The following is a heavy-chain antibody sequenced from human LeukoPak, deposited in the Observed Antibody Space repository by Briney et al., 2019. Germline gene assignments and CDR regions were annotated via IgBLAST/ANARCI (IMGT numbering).Heavy chain of an antibody. CDR1: GFTFSKYG. CDR2: IWYDGHNN. J-gene: IGHJ4*02. V-gene: IGHV3-33*01. D-gene: IGHD2-21*01. CDR3: AREWGLIAVAGGPGY. Sequence: GGSLRLSCVASGFTFSKYGMHWVRQAPGKGLQWLAIIWYDGHNNYYADSVKGRFTISRDNSKNTLFLEMNDLKAEDTAVYYCAREWGLIAVAGGPGYWGQGTLVTVSS.